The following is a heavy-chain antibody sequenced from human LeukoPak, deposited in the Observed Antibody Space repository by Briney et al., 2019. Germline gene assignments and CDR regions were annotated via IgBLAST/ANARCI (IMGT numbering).Heavy chain of an antibody. CDR2: INPNSGGT. D-gene: IGHD3-10*01. CDR3: ARASRITVLRGTYYYYMDV. J-gene: IGHJ6*03. Sequence: ASVKVSCKASGYTFTGYYMHWVRQAPGQGPEWMGWINPNSGGTNYAQKFQGRVTMTRDTSISTAYMELIRLRSDDTAVYYCARASRITVLRGTYYYYMDVWAKGTTVTVSS. V-gene: IGHV1-2*02. CDR1: GYTFTGYY.